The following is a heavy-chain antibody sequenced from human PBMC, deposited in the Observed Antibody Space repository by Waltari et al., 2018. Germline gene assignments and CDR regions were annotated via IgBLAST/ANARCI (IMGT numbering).Heavy chain of an antibody. V-gene: IGHV3-23*01. J-gene: IGHJ4*02. Sequence: EVQLLESGGALVEPGGSLTISCAASGFAFRIYAMSWVRQAPGKGLEWVSSVSGSGESPNYADSVKGRFTISKDISKNTVHLQMSSLRDEDTAVYYCAKGSDFDFWSVTDHWGQGTRVTVSS. CDR1: GFAFRIYA. CDR3: AKGSDFDFWSVTDH. CDR2: VSGSGESP. D-gene: IGHD3-3*01.